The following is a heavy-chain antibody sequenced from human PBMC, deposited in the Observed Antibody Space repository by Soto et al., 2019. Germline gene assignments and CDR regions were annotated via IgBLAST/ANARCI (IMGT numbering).Heavy chain of an antibody. Sequence: QVQLVESGGGLVRPGGSLRLSCAASGFTFSDYYMTWIRQAPGKGLEWVSYITGSSAYTNYADSVKGRFTISRDNAKNSLYLQMNSLSAEATAVYYCAREYYYGMDVWGQGTTVTVSS. CDR3: AREYYYGMDV. J-gene: IGHJ6*02. CDR1: GFTFSDYY. V-gene: IGHV3-11*05. CDR2: ITGSSAYT.